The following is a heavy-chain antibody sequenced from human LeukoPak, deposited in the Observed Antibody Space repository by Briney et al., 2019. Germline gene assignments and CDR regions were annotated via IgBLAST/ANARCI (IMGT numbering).Heavy chain of an antibody. V-gene: IGHV4-34*01. CDR2: INHSGST. D-gene: IGHD3-10*01. Sequence: SETLSLTCAVYGGSFSGYYWSWIRQPPGKGLEWIGEINHSGSTNYNPSLKGRVTISVDTSKNQFSLKLSSVTAADTAVYYCASRITMVREHYYFDYWGQGTLVTVSS. CDR3: ASRITMVREHYYFDY. J-gene: IGHJ4*02. CDR1: GGSFSGYY.